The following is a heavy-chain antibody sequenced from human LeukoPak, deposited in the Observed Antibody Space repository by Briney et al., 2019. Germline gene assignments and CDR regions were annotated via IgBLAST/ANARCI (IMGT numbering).Heavy chain of an antibody. D-gene: IGHD3-22*01. V-gene: IGHV1-69*05. CDR3: ARGEPNYYDSSAGPLDY. J-gene: IGHJ4*02. CDR2: IIPIFGTA. Sequence: GASVKVSCKASGGTFSSYAISWVRQAPGQGLEWMGGIIPIFGTANYAQKFQGRVTITTDEFTSTAYMELSSLRSEDTAVYYCARGEPNYYDSSAGPLDYWGQGTLVTVSS. CDR1: GGTFSSYA.